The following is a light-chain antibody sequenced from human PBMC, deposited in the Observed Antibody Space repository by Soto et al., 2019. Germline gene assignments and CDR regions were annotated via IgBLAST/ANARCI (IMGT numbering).Light chain of an antibody. CDR1: SSDAGSYNV. J-gene: IGLJ1*01. CDR3: CSYTGSGIYV. V-gene: IGLV2-23*01. CDR2: ERN. Sequence: QSALTQPASVSGSPGQSITVSCTGTSSDAGSYNVVSWYQKPPSNAPKLMIYERNRRPSGVSRRFSGSKSGSTASLTRSGLQAEDEDDYYCCSYTGSGIYVFGTGTKLTVL.